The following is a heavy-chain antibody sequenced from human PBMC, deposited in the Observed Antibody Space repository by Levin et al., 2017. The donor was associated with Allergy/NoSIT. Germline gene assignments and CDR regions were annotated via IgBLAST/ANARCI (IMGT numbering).Heavy chain of an antibody. V-gene: IGHV4-59*08. Sequence: SSETLSLTCTVSGDSISGYFWSWIRQPPGKGLEWIGYIYDSGSNKYNPSLKSRVTISVDTSKNQFSLRLSSVTAADTAAYYCARLHYGDYGTLTLGAYMDVWGQGTTVAFSS. CDR1: GDSISGYF. J-gene: IGHJ6*03. D-gene: IGHD4-17*01. CDR3: ARLHYGDYGTLTLGAYMDV. CDR2: IYDSGSN.